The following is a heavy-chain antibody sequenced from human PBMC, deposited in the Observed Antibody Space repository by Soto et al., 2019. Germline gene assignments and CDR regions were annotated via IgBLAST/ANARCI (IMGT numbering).Heavy chain of an antibody. J-gene: IGHJ4*02. Sequence: PGGSLRLSCAPSGFTFSAYAMTWVRQAPGKGLEWVSAINSPGTYTWYADSVKGRFTISRDTSKNTLYLQMSSLRPEDTSKNQFSLKLSSVTAADTAVYYCARAGIVGARNDYWGQGTLVTVSS. CDR1: GFTFSAYA. CDR2: INSPGTYT. D-gene: IGHD1-26*01. V-gene: IGHV3-23*01. CDR3: SLKLSSVTAADTAVYYCARAGIVGARNDY.